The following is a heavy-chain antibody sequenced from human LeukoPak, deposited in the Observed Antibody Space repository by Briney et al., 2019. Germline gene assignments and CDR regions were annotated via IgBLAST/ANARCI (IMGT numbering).Heavy chain of an antibody. CDR2: ISGGADRT. V-gene: IGHV3-23*01. Sequence: GGSLRLSCAASGFTFSDYAMAWVRQAPGKGLEWVSVISGGADRTYYADSMKGRFTISRDNSKNTLYLQMNSLRAEDTALYYCAKMGCTGIVCYVNYWGQGTLVTVSS. D-gene: IGHD2-8*02. CDR3: AKMGCTGIVCYVNY. CDR1: GFTFSDYA. J-gene: IGHJ4*02.